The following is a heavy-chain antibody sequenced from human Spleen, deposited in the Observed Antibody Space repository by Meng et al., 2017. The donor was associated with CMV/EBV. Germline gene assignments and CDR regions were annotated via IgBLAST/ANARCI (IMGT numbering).Heavy chain of an antibody. Sequence: GSGFSLTNFARHWVRQVPGKGLEWVAVISNDGSNKYYADSVEGRFTMSRDNSKNTLYLQMNSLRTEDTAIYYCATVVSNAPVGAFDYWGQGTLVTVSS. CDR1: GFSLTNFA. CDR2: ISNDGSNK. D-gene: IGHD1-26*01. CDR3: ATVVSNAPVGAFDY. J-gene: IGHJ4*02. V-gene: IGHV3-30*04.